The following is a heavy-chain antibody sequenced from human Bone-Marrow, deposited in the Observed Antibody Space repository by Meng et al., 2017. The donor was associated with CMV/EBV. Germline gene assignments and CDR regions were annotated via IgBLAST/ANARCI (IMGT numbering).Heavy chain of an antibody. J-gene: IGHJ4*02. CDR1: GGSISSYY. D-gene: IGHD1-26*01. Sequence: SEPLSLTCTVSGGSISSYYWSWIRQPPGKGLEWIGYIYCSGSTNYNPSLKSRVTISVDTSKNQFSLKLSSVTAADTAVYYCARGSGAWEPLPGYWGQGTLVTVSS. CDR2: IYCSGST. V-gene: IGHV4-59*01. CDR3: ARGSGAWEPLPGY.